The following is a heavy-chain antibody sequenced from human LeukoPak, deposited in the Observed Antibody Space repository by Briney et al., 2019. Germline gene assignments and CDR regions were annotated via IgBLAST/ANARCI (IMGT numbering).Heavy chain of an antibody. CDR3: ARATTTAVGDAFDI. CDR2: MNPNSGNT. D-gene: IGHD4-23*01. J-gene: IGHJ3*02. CDR1: GYTFTSYD. V-gene: IGHV1-8*01. Sequence: ASVKVSCKASGYTFTSYDSSWVRQATGQGPEWMGWMNPNSGNTGYAQKFQGRVTITRNTSISTAYMELSSLRSEDTAVYYCARATTTAVGDAFDIWGQGTMVTVSS.